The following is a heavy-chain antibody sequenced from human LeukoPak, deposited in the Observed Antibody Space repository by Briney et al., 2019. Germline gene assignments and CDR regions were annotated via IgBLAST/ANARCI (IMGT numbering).Heavy chain of an antibody. V-gene: IGHV3-11*04. CDR2: ISSSGSTI. CDR3: AIHPRTTMVPGEA. CDR1: GFTFSDYY. J-gene: IGHJ5*02. Sequence: GGSLRLSCAASGFTFSDYYMSWIRQAPGKGLEWVSYISSSGSTIYYADSVKGRFTISRDNAKNSLYLQMNSLRAEDTAVYYCAIHPRTTMVPGEAWGQGTLVTVSS. D-gene: IGHD3-10*01.